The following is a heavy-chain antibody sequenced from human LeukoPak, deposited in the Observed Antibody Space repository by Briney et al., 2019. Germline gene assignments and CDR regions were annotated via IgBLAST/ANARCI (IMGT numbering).Heavy chain of an antibody. D-gene: IGHD1-1*01. CDR1: GNTFSGYY. J-gene: IGHJ4*02. Sequence: ASVKVSFKASGNTFSGYYIHWVRQAPGQGLEWMGRINPKSGGTNYAQEFQGRVTMTRATSISTAYMELRRLRSDDTAVYHCASVKLAPEGFFDSWGQGTLVTVSS. CDR3: ASVKLAPEGFFDS. V-gene: IGHV1-2*02. CDR2: INPKSGGT.